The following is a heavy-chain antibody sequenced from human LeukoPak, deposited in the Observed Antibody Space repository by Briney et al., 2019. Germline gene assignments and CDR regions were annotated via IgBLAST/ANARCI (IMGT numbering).Heavy chain of an antibody. J-gene: IGHJ4*02. D-gene: IGHD5-24*01. CDR3: ARDLRWLQTFDH. CDR2: ISFDGSNR. V-gene: IGHV3-30-3*01. CDR1: NFSFSDYA. Sequence: PGGSLRLSCAASNFSFSDYAMHWVRQAPDKGLEGLASISFDGSNRNYADSVKGRFTIARDNSRNSLYLQINSLTTEDTAVYFCARDLRWLQTFDHWGQGILVSVSS.